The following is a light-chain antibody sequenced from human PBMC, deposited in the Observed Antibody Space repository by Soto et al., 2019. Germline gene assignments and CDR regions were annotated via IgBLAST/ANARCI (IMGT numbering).Light chain of an antibody. Sequence: QSALTQPPSASGSPGQPVTISCTGTSSDAGGYDFVAWHQQHPGKAPRLKIYDVSKRPSGVPDRFSGSKSGYTASLTVSGLQAEDEADYICSSFVGGNMEVFGTGTKGPVL. V-gene: IGLV2-8*01. CDR3: SSFVGGNMEV. J-gene: IGLJ1*01. CDR2: DVS. CDR1: SSDAGGYDF.